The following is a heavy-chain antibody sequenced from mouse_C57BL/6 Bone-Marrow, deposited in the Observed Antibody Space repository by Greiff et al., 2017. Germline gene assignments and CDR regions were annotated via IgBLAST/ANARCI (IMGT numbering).Heavy chain of an antibody. V-gene: IGHV1-64*01. CDR2: IHPNSGST. CDR3: ARGYYGSLYFDY. J-gene: IGHJ2*01. CDR1: GYTFTSYW. D-gene: IGHD1-1*01. Sequence: QVQLQQSGAELVKPGASVKLSCKASGYTFTSYWMHWVKQRPGQGLEWIGMIHPNSGSTNYNETFKSKATLTVDKSSSTAYMQLSSLTSEDSAVYYCARGYYGSLYFDYWGQGTTLTVSS.